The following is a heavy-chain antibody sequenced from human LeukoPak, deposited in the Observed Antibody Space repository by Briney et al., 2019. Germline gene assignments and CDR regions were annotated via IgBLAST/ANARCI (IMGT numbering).Heavy chain of an antibody. D-gene: IGHD6-19*01. CDR1: GFTFSSYA. Sequence: GGSLRLSCAASGFTFSSYAMSWVRQAPGKGLEWVSAISGSGGSTYYADSVKGRFTISRDNSKNTLYLQISSLRADDTAIYYCAKDYSSGWYHAFDIWGQGTMVTVSS. CDR2: ISGSGGST. CDR3: AKDYSSGWYHAFDI. J-gene: IGHJ3*02. V-gene: IGHV3-23*01.